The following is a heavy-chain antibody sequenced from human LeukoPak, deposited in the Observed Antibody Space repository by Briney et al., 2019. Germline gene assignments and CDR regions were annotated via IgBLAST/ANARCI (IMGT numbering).Heavy chain of an antibody. V-gene: IGHV1-46*01. CDR1: GYTFTSYY. CDR2: INPSGGST. D-gene: IGHD2-15*01. Sequence: ASVKVSCKASGYTFTSYYMHWLRQAPRQGLEWMGIINPSGGSTSYAQKFQGRVTMTRDMSTITVYMELSSLRSEDTGVYYCARDCSGGSCMDDYWGQGTLVTVSS. J-gene: IGHJ4*02. CDR3: ARDCSGGSCMDDY.